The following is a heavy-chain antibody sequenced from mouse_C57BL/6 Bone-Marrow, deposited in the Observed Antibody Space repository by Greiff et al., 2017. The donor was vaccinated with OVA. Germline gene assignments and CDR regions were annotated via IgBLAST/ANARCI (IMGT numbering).Heavy chain of an antibody. CDR1: GYTITSYD. CDR3: TPNTTVVTPYAMDC. CDR2: IYPRDGIT. Sequence: VKLMESGPELVKPGASVKLSCKASGYTITSYDINWVKQRPGQGLEWIGWIYPRDGITKYNEKFKGKATLTVDTSSSTAYMELHSLTSEDSAVYFCTPNTTVVTPYAMDCWGQGTSVTVSS. D-gene: IGHD1-1*01. V-gene: IGHV1-85*01. J-gene: IGHJ4*01.